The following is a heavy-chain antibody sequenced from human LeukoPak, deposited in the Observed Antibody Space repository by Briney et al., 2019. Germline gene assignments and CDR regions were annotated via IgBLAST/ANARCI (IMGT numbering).Heavy chain of an antibody. J-gene: IGHJ4*02. CDR3: AKSGTAAAGQRGYFDF. CDR2: IYSGGST. CDR1: GFTVSSNY. V-gene: IGHV3-66*01. Sequence: GGSLRLSCAASGFTVSSNYMSWVRQAPGKGLEWVSVIYSGGSTYYADSVKGRFTISRDNSRNTLYLQMNSLRVEDTAVYYCAKSGTAAAGQRGYFDFWGQGTLVTVSS. D-gene: IGHD6-13*01.